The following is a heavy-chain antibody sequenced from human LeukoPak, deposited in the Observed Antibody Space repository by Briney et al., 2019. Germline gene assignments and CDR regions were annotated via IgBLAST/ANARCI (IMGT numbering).Heavy chain of an antibody. CDR3: AHSPHCYMITFGEKQKWFDP. Sequence: SGPTLVKPTQTLTLTCTFSGFSLSTSGVGVGWIRQPPGKALEWLALMYWNDDNRYSPSLKSRLTIPKDTSKNQVVLTLTTMDPVDTATYYCAHSPHCYMITFGEKQKWFDPWGQGTLVTVSS. J-gene: IGHJ5*02. D-gene: IGHD3-16*01. CDR2: MYWNDDN. V-gene: IGHV2-5*01. CDR1: GFSLSTSGVG.